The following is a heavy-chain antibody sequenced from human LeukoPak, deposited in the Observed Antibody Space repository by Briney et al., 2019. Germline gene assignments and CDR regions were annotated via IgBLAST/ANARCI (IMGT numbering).Heavy chain of an antibody. V-gene: IGHV3-66*02. D-gene: IGHD2-8*01. CDR3: ARHLRVYAFDY. CDR1: GFTVNGKY. CDR2: IYSTGST. Sequence: GGSLRLSCAASGFTVNGKYMSWVRQAPGKGLEWVSVIYSTGSTYYADYVKGRLTVSRDTSSNTVYLQMNSLTAEDTAVYYCARHLRVYAFDYWGQGTLVTVSS. J-gene: IGHJ4*02.